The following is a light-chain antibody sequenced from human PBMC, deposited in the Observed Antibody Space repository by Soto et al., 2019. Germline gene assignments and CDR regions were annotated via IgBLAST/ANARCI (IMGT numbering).Light chain of an antibody. CDR3: QQYDNLPT. CDR1: QSISSY. J-gene: IGKJ5*01. Sequence: DTQMTQSPSSLSASVGDRVTITCRASQSISSYLNWYQQRPGKAPKLLISDASTLESGVPSRFSGSGSGTDFTFTISSLQPEDIATYYCQQYDNLPTVGQGTRLEIK. CDR2: DAS. V-gene: IGKV1-33*01.